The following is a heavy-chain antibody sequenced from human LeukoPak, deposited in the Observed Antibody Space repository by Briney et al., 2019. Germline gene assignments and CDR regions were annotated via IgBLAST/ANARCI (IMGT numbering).Heavy chain of an antibody. Sequence: ASVKVSCKASGYTFTSYDINWVRQATGQGLEWMGWMNPNSGNTGYAQKFQGRVTMTRNTSISTAYMELSSLRSEDTAVYYCARGPPPTYYYDSSGNQDYYYGMDVWGQGTTDTVSS. CDR3: ARGPPPTYYYDSSGNQDYYYGMDV. V-gene: IGHV1-8*01. J-gene: IGHJ6*02. CDR2: MNPNSGNT. D-gene: IGHD3-22*01. CDR1: GYTFTSYD.